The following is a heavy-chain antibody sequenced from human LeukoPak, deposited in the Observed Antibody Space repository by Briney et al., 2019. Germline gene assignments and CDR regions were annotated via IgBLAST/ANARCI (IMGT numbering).Heavy chain of an antibody. CDR2: IWFEESHK. V-gene: IGHV3-33*01. Sequence: GGSLTLSCAASGFMFKNYGMHWVREAPGKGLEWVAVIWFEESHKYYRDSVEGRFIVSRDNSKNTLYLQMNSLRAEDTAVYYCARDPTTTTGPLDYWGRGTQVTVSS. D-gene: IGHD1-1*01. CDR3: ARDPTTTTGPLDY. J-gene: IGHJ4*02. CDR1: GFMFKNYG.